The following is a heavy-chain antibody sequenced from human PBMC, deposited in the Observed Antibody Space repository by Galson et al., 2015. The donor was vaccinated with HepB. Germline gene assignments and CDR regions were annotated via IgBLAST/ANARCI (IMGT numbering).Heavy chain of an antibody. Sequence: SLRLSCAASGFTFSSYAMHWVRQAPGKGLEWVAVISYDGSNKYYADSVKGRFTISRDNSKNTLYLQMNSLRAEDTAVYYCARAYSSGWDYCWGQGTLVTVSS. V-gene: IGHV3-30-3*01. CDR1: GFTFSSYA. J-gene: IGHJ4*02. CDR3: ARAYSSGWDYC. CDR2: ISYDGSNK. D-gene: IGHD6-19*01.